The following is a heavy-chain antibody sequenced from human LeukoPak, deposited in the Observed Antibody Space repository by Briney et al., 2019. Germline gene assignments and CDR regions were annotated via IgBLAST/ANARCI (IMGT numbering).Heavy chain of an antibody. Sequence: GGSLRLSCAASGFTFSDYYMSWIRQAPGKGLEWVSGISGSGVITYYADSVKGRFTISRDNAKNSLYLQMNSLRAEDTAVYYCAISPAGANYYLDVWGKGTTVTISS. CDR3: AISPAGANYYLDV. CDR2: ISGSGVIT. D-gene: IGHD1-14*01. J-gene: IGHJ6*03. V-gene: IGHV3-11*04. CDR1: GFTFSDYY.